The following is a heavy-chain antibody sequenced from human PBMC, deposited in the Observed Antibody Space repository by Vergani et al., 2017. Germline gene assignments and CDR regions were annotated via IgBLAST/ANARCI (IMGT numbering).Heavy chain of an antibody. CDR1: GFTFSSYS. D-gene: IGHD6-13*01. V-gene: IGHV3-48*01. CDR2: ISSSSSTI. J-gene: IGHJ4*02. Sequence: EVQLVESGGGLVQPGGSLRLSCAASGFTFSSYSMNWVRQAPGKGLEWVSCISSSSSTIYYADSVKGRFTISRDNAKNSLYLQMNSLRAEDTAVYYCARDEGAAAPKSHFDYWGQGTLVTVSS. CDR3: ARDEGAAAPKSHFDY.